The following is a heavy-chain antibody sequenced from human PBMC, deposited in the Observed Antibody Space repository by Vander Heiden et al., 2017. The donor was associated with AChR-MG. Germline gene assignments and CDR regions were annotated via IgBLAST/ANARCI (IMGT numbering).Heavy chain of an antibody. V-gene: IGHV1-69*01. CDR3: ATLRSTTTGNYYYYGMDV. J-gene: IGHJ6*02. D-gene: IGHD4-17*01. CDR2: IITIFGTA. CDR1: GGTFSSYA. Sequence: QVQLVQSGAEVKKPGSSAKVSCKASGGTFSSYAISWVRQAPGQGLEWMGGIITIFGTANYAQKFQGRVTITADESTSTAYMELSSLRSEDTAVYYCATLRSTTTGNYYYYGMDVWGQGTTVTVSS.